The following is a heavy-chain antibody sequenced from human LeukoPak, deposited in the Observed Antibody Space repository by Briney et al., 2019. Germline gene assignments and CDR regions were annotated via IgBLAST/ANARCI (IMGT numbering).Heavy chain of an antibody. D-gene: IGHD6-6*01. V-gene: IGHV4-34*01. J-gene: IGHJ4*02. CDR1: GGSFSGYY. CDR3: ARDNEVAARSFDY. CDR2: INHSGST. Sequence: SETLSLTCAVYGGSFSGYYWSWIRQPPGKGLEWMGEINHSGSTNYNPSLKSRVTISVDTSKNQFSLKLSSVTAADTAMYYCARDNEVAARSFDYWGQGTLVTVSS.